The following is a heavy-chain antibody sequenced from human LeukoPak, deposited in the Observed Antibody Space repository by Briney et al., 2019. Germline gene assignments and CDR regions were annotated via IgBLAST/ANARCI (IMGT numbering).Heavy chain of an antibody. V-gene: IGHV3-30*09. CDR1: GFTFSSYT. Sequence: GGSLRLSCAASGFTFSSYTIHWVRQAPGKGLEWVAVISYDGSNKYYADSVKGRFAISRDNSKNTLYLQMNSLRAEDTAVYYCARGLGDYWGQGTLVTVSS. CDR2: ISYDGSNK. J-gene: IGHJ4*02. CDR3: ARGLGDY. D-gene: IGHD3-10*01.